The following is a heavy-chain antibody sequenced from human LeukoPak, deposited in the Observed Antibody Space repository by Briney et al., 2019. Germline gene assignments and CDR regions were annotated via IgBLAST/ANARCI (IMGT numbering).Heavy chain of an antibody. CDR3: GKSGSRGWDYFEY. J-gene: IGHJ4*02. V-gene: IGHV3-23*01. CDR2: ISGDGGAQ. CDR1: GFTFRSYA. Sequence: PGGSLRLSCAASGFTFRSYAMNWARQAQGKGLEWASTISGDGGAQQYAGSVRGRFTISRANSKNTLFMQMNSLRAEDTAVYYCGKSGSRGWDYFEYWGQGTLVTASS. D-gene: IGHD6-19*01.